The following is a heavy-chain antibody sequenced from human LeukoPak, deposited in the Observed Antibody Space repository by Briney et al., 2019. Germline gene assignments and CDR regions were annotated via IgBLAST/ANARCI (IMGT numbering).Heavy chain of an antibody. D-gene: IGHD6-13*01. CDR3: ARALGTEAAGAFDI. V-gene: IGHV3-11*05. Sequence: GGSLRLSCAASGFTFSDYYMSWIRQAPGKGLEWVSYISSSSSYTNYADSVKGRFTISRDNAKNLLYLQMNSLRAEDTAVYYCARALGTEAAGAFDIWGQGTMVTVSS. J-gene: IGHJ3*02. CDR2: ISSSSSYT. CDR1: GFTFSDYY.